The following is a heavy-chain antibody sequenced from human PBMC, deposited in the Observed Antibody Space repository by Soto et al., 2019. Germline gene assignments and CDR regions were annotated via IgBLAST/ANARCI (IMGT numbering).Heavy chain of an antibody. CDR3: ARTTAVPNTLRSRYFFDY. CDR2: VYYSGTT. J-gene: IGHJ4*02. Sequence: SETLSLTCSVSGGSVSNKTYYWSWIRQPPGKRLEWIGYVYYSGTTNYNPSLQSRVTISVDLSKNQFSLRLSSVTTADTALYYCARTTAVPNTLRSRYFFDYWGQGTLVTVSS. V-gene: IGHV4-61*01. D-gene: IGHD4-17*01. CDR1: GGSVSNKTYY.